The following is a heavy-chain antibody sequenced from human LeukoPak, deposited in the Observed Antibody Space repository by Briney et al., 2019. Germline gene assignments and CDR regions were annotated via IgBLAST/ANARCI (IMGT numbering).Heavy chain of an antibody. D-gene: IGHD3-16*01. J-gene: IGHJ4*02. CDR2: IWSEGRNK. V-gene: IGHV3-33*06. Sequence: QPGGSLRLSCAASGFTFSNYGMLWVRQAPGKGLEWVAVIWSEGRNKYYADSVKGRFTISRGNFKNTLDLQMNSLRADDTAVYYCVKELGPFTGFDYWGQGTLVTVSS. CDR1: GFTFSNYG. CDR3: VKELGPFTGFDY.